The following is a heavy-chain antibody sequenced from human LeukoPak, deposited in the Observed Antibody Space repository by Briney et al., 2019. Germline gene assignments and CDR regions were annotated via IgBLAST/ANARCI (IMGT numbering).Heavy chain of an antibody. V-gene: IGHV3-30*02. Sequence: QPGGSLRLSCTASGFTFSSYGMHWVRQAPDKGLEWVSFIRYDGSNKYYADSVKGRFTISRDNSKNTLYLQMNSLRAEDTAVYYCAKAVAGAFDIWGQGTMVTVSS. CDR3: AKAVAGAFDI. D-gene: IGHD6-19*01. CDR1: GFTFSSYG. CDR2: IRYDGSNK. J-gene: IGHJ3*02.